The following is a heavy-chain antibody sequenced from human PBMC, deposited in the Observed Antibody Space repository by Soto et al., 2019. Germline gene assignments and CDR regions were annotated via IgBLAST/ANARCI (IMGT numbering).Heavy chain of an antibody. D-gene: IGHD5-12*01. J-gene: IGHJ4*01. CDR2: VVVGSGNT. V-gene: IGHV1-58*01. CDR3: ARTDTGYVYHGFDN. Sequence: STEVSCKASGFNFTSYAVQWVGQGLGQRLEWIGWVVVGSGNTNYAKKFQERVTITRDMSTSTAYMELSRLRFHYTAVYYCARTDTGYVYHGFDNWGQGTLATDPS. CDR1: GFNFTSYA.